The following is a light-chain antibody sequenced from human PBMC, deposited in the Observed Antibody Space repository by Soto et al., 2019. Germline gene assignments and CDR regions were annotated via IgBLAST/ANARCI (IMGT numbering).Light chain of an antibody. CDR2: KNN. V-gene: IGLV1-47*01. CDR1: SSNIGSKY. J-gene: IGLJ2*01. Sequence: QSVLTHPPSASGTPGQRVTIACSGSSSNIGSKYTCWYQQFPGTAPKLLTYKNNQRPSGVPDRFSGSKSGTSASRALSGLRSEDEADYYCASWDDRMSGRLFGGGTKLTVL. CDR3: ASWDDRMSGRL.